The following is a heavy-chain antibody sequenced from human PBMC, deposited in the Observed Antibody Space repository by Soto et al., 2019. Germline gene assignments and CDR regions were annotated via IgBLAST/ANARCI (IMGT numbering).Heavy chain of an antibody. CDR1: GYMFSNNW. V-gene: IGHV5-51*01. Sequence: GESLKISCKGSGYMFSNNWIGWVRQMPGKGLEWMGIIYPGDSDTRYSPSFQGQVIISADKSITTAYLQWRSLKASDTAMYYCARLNAGIHPPPCDFWGQGTLVTVSS. CDR3: ARLNAGIHPPPCDF. J-gene: IGHJ4*02. CDR2: IYPGDSDT. D-gene: IGHD3-10*01.